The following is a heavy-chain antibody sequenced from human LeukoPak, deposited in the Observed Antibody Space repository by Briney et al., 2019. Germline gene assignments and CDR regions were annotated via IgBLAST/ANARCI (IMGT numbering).Heavy chain of an antibody. D-gene: IGHD5-12*01. CDR1: GFTFSSYW. CDR3: ARSAYSGYDTKGDN. CDR2: IKQDGSEK. J-gene: IGHJ4*02. Sequence: GGSLRLSRAASGFTFSSYWMSWVRQAPGKGLEWVANIKQDGSEKYYVDSVKGRFTISRDNAKNSLYLQMNSLRGEDTAVYYCARSAYSGYDTKGDNWGQGTLVTVSS. V-gene: IGHV3-7*02.